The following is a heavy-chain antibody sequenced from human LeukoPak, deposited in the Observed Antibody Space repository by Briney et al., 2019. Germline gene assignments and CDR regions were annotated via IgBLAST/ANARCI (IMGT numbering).Heavy chain of an antibody. D-gene: IGHD6-13*01. V-gene: IGHV3-30-3*01. CDR3: ARGQPPSYYDMDV. Sequence: PGRSLRLSCAASGFTFSSYAMHWVRQAPGKGLEWVAVISYDGSNKYYADSVKGRFTISRDNSKNTLYLQMSSLRAEDTALYYCARGQPPSYYDMDVWGQGTTVTVSS. CDR2: ISYDGSNK. J-gene: IGHJ6*02. CDR1: GFTFSSYA.